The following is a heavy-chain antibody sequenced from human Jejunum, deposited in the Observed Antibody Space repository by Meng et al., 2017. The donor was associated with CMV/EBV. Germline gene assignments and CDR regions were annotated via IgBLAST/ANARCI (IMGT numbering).Heavy chain of an antibody. Sequence: QVPLRESGPAWVNPSGTRSLTCSVLGDAISNYYWTWIRQPAGKGLEWIGRIYTSGSTNYNPSLKSRVTMSVDTSKNQFSLKLTSVTAADTAVYFCARESAAAGRGEDYWGQGTLVTVSS. CDR1: GDAISNYY. D-gene: IGHD6-13*01. CDR3: ARESAAAGRGEDY. J-gene: IGHJ4*02. V-gene: IGHV4-4*07. CDR2: IYTSGST.